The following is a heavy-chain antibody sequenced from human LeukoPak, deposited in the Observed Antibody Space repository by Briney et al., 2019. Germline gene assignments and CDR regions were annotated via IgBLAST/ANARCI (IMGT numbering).Heavy chain of an antibody. CDR2: INHSGST. CDR1: GGSFSGYY. V-gene: IGHV4-34*01. D-gene: IGHD3-10*01. Sequence: PSETLSLTCAVYGGSFSGYYCSWIRQPPGKGLEWIGEINHSGSTNYNPSLKSRVTISVDTSKNQFSLKLSSVTAADTAVYYCAREAYYYGSGSYYNVPFWYFDLWGRGTLVTVSS. CDR3: AREAYYYGSGSYYNVPFWYFDL. J-gene: IGHJ2*01.